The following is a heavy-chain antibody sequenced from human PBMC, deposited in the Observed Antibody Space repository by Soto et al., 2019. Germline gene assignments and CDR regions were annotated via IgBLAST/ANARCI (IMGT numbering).Heavy chain of an antibody. D-gene: IGHD2-2*01. CDR1: GGSISEYY. CDR3: ARVGCSGTSCFFGSSKNSGFDV. Sequence: SETLSLTCTLSGGSISEYYWSWIRQSSGKGLEWIGCIFYSGSTNYNPSLRSRVTISVDTSKNQFSLRLKSVTAADTAVYYCARVGCSGTSCFFGSSKNSGFDVWGPGTTVTVSS. V-gene: IGHV4-59*01. CDR2: IFYSGST. J-gene: IGHJ6*02.